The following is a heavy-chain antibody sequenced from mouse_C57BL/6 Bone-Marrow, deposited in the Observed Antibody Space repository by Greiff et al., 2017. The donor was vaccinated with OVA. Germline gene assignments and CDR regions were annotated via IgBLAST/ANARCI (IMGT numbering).Heavy chain of an antibody. D-gene: IGHD2-4*01. J-gene: IGHJ4*01. CDR1: GFSLSTFGMG. V-gene: IGHV8-8*01. Sequence: QVTLKESGPGILQPSQTLSLTCSFSGFSLSTFGMGVGWIRQPSGKGLEWLAHIWWDDDKYYNTALKSRLTISKDTSKNQVCLKIANVDTADTATYYCARDFYYDYDGFAMDYWGQGTSVTVSA. CDR3: ARDFYYDYDGFAMDY. CDR2: IWWDDDK.